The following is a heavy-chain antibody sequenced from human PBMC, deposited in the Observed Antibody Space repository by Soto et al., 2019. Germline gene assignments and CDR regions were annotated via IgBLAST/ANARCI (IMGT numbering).Heavy chain of an antibody. CDR3: ARDRDGDYVDY. CDR1: GFTVSSNY. CDR2: IYSGGST. D-gene: IGHD4-17*01. J-gene: IGHJ4*02. Sequence: GSLRLSCAASGFTVSSNYMSWVRQAPGKGLEWVSVIYSGGSTYYADSVKGRFTISRDNSKNTLYLQMNSLRAEDTAVYYCARDRDGDYVDYWGQGTLVNVSS. V-gene: IGHV3-66*01.